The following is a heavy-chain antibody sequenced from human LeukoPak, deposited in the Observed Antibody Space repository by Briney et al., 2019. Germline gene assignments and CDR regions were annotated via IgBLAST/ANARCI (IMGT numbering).Heavy chain of an antibody. J-gene: IGHJ4*02. V-gene: IGHV3-30*18. Sequence: GGSLRHSCAASGFIFSTYWMTWVRQAPGKGLEWVAVISYDGSNKYYADSVKGRFTISRDNSKNTLYLQMNSLRAEDTAVYYCAKDRWFGYYFDYWGQGTLVTVSS. CDR3: AKDRWFGYYFDY. D-gene: IGHD3-10*01. CDR2: ISYDGSNK. CDR1: GFIFSTYW.